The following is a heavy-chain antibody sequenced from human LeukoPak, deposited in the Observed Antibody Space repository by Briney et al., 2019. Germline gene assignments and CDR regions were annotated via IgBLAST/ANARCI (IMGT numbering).Heavy chain of an antibody. V-gene: IGHV4-39*07. Sequence: SETLSLTCTVSGGSISSSSYYWGWIRQPPGKGLEWIGSIYYSGSTYYNPSLKSRVTISVDTSKNQFSLKLSSVTAADTAVYYCARGDTDVDYWGQGTLVTVSS. J-gene: IGHJ4*02. CDR2: IYYSGST. CDR1: GGSISSSSYY. D-gene: IGHD5-18*01. CDR3: ARGDTDVDY.